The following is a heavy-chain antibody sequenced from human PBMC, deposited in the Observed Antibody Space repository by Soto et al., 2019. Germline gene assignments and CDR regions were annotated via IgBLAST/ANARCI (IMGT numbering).Heavy chain of an antibody. CDR3: ARAPGEYYGSGTNPYGMDV. J-gene: IGHJ6*02. CDR2: IYHSGST. V-gene: IGHV4-30-2*01. Sequence: SETLSLTSAVSGGSISSGGYSWSCIRQPPGKGLEWIGYIYHSGSTYYNPSLKSRVTISVDRSKNQFSLKLSSVTAADTAVYYCARAPGEYYGSGTNPYGMDVWGQGTTVTVSS. CDR1: GGSISSGGYS. D-gene: IGHD3-10*01.